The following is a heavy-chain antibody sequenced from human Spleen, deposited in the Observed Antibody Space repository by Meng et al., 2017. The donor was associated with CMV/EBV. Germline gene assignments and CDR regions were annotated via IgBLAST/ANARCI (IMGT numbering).Heavy chain of an antibody. Sequence: SGFTFSDYVMTWIRQAPGKGLEWVSYISADGNTKYYADSVKGRFTISRDNARNSLFLEMNSLRGEDTAVYYCARDILRYYSWAFDFWGQGLLVTVSS. J-gene: IGHJ4*02. CDR2: ISADGNTK. V-gene: IGHV3-11*01. CDR1: GFTFSDYV. D-gene: IGHD2/OR15-2a*01. CDR3: ARDILRYYSWAFDF.